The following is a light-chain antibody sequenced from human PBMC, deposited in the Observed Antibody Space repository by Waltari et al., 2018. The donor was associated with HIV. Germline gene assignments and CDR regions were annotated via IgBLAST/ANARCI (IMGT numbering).Light chain of an antibody. CDR2: GAS. Sequence: EIVMTQSPATLSVSPGDRPTLSCRAGQSISNNLAWYQQKPGQAPRLLNFGASTRATGVPARFSGSGSGTEFTLTISSLQSEDFAIYFCQQYKTWPLTFGGGTKVEIK. CDR1: QSISNN. CDR3: QQYKTWPLT. J-gene: IGKJ4*01. V-gene: IGKV3-15*01.